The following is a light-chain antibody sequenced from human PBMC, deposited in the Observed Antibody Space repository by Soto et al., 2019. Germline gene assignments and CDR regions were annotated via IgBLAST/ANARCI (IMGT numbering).Light chain of an antibody. J-gene: IGKJ4*01. Sequence: DIQMTQSPSTLSASVGDRVTITCRASQSISSWLAWYQQKPGKAPKLLIYDAYSLESGTPSRFSGRRSGTEFTLTIASVQPEDFATYYCQQYDRYTPLTFGGGTKVDNK. CDR3: QQYDRYTPLT. CDR1: QSISSW. CDR2: DAY. V-gene: IGKV1-5*01.